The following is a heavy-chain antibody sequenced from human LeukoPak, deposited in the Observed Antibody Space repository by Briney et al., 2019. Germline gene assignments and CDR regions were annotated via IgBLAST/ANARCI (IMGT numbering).Heavy chain of an antibody. CDR3: ARDSYFYGSGSYPSDY. Sequence: GGSLRLSCAASGFTFSSFTMHWVRQAPGKGLEWVAVKSYDGNNEYYADSVKGRFTISRDNSKNTLYLQMNSLRAEDTAVYYCARDSYFYGSGSYPSDYWGQGTLVTVSS. V-gene: IGHV3-30*14. CDR2: KSYDGNNE. D-gene: IGHD3-10*01. J-gene: IGHJ4*02. CDR1: GFTFSSFT.